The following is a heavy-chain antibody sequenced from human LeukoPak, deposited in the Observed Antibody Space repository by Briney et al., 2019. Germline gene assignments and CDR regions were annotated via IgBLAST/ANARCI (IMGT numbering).Heavy chain of an antibody. CDR1: GFTFSSYT. CDR2: ISGSATYI. V-gene: IGHV3-21*01. CDR3: ATWGDYGDFVAFEY. J-gene: IGHJ4*02. Sequence: GGSLRLSCGGSGFTFSSYTMNWVRQAPGKGLEWVASISGSATYIYYADSVRGLFTISGDDAKKSVFLHMNSLRAEDTAVYFCATWGDYGDFVAFEYWGQGTLVTVSS. D-gene: IGHD4-17*01.